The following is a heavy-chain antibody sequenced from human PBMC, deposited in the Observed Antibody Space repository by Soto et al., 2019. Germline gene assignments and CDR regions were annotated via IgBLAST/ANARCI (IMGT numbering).Heavy chain of an antibody. CDR2: IYYSGST. Sequence: SETLSLTCTVSGGSISSGGYYWSWIRQHPGKGLEWIGYIYYSGSTYYNPSLKIRVTISVDTSKNQFSLKLSSVTAADTAVYDCARASKGRSISMIVQDAFDIWGQGTMVTVSS. CDR3: ARASKGRSISMIVQDAFDI. D-gene: IGHD3-22*01. V-gene: IGHV4-31*03. CDR1: GGSISSGGYY. J-gene: IGHJ3*02.